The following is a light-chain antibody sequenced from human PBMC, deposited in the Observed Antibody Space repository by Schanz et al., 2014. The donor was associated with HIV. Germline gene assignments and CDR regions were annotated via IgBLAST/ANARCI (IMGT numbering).Light chain of an antibody. CDR1: SSDVGAYNY. CDR2: EVS. Sequence: QSVLTQPPSVSGAPGQRVTISCTGTSSDVGAYNYVSWYQQHPSKAPKLMIYEVSKRPSGVPDRFSGSKSGNTASLTVSGLQAEDEADYYCSSYAGSNKNVFGTGTKLTVL. V-gene: IGLV2-8*01. J-gene: IGLJ1*01. CDR3: SSYAGSNKNV.